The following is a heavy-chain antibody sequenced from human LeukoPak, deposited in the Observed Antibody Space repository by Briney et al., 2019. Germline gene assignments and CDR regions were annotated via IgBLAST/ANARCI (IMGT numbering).Heavy chain of an antibody. CDR3: AKHMRRVTTYDAYDI. CDR1: GFSFSSYA. CDR2: ISGSGGST. D-gene: IGHD4-17*01. Sequence: GGSLRLSCAASGFSFSSYAMSWVRQAPGKGLEWGSAISGSGGSTYYADSVKGRFTISRDNSKNTLYLQMNSLRAEDTAVYYCAKHMRRVTTYDAYDIWGQGTMVTVSS. V-gene: IGHV3-23*01. J-gene: IGHJ3*02.